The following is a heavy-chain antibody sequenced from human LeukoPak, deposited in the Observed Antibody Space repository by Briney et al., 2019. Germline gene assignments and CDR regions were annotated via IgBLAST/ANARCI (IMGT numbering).Heavy chain of an antibody. J-gene: IGHJ4*02. Sequence: ASVKVSCKASGYSFTDYYMHWVRQAPGQGLEWMGWINPNSGGTNYAQKFQGRVTMTRDTSISTAYMELSRLRSDDTAVYYCARVTRKTLGRYYFDYWGQGTLVTVSS. CDR2: INPNSGGT. D-gene: IGHD1-14*01. CDR1: GYSFTDYY. CDR3: ARVTRKTLGRYYFDY. V-gene: IGHV1-2*02.